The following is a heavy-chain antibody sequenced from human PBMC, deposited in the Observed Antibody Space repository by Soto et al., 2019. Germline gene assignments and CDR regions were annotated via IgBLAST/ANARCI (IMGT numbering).Heavy chain of an antibody. V-gene: IGHV4-34*01. CDR2: INHSGST. D-gene: IGHD6-19*01. CDR1: GGSFSGYY. Sequence: SETLSLTCAVYGGSFSGYYRSWIRQPPGKGLEWIGEINHSGSTNYNPSLKSRVTISVDTAKNQFSLKLSSVTAADTAVYYCARGPAQWLGPYIFKHWGPGTLVTVSS. J-gene: IGHJ1*01. CDR3: ARGPAQWLGPYIFKH.